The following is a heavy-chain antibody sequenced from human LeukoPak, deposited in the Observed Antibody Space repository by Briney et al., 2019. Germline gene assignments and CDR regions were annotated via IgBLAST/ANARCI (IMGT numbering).Heavy chain of an antibody. CDR3: ARPNYYGSGSSPFDY. CDR2: IYLGDSET. D-gene: IGHD3-10*01. CDR1: GYSFTSYW. Sequence: GESLKISCKGSGYSFTSYWIGWVRQMPGKGLEWMGTIYLGDSETRYSPSFQGQVTISADKSISTAYLQWSSLKASDTAMYYCARPNYYGSGSSPFDYWGQGTLVTVSS. J-gene: IGHJ4*02. V-gene: IGHV5-51*01.